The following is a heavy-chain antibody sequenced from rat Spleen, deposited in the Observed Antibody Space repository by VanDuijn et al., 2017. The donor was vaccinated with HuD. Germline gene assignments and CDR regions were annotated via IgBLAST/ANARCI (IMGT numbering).Heavy chain of an antibody. Sequence: EVQLQESGSGLVKPSQSLSLTCSVTGEYISSNFWGWIRKSPGNKMEWMGYISYSGNTDYNPSLKSSISITRATSKNQLFLQLNSVTTEDTATYYCARYRGSLQWPFDYWGQGVMVTVSS. CDR3: ARYRGSLQWPFDY. CDR2: ISYSGNT. D-gene: IGHD1-1*01. V-gene: IGHV3-1*01. J-gene: IGHJ2*01. CDR1: GEYISSNF.